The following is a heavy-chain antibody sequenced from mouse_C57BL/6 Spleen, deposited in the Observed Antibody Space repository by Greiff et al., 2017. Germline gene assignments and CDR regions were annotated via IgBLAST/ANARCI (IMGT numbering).Heavy chain of an antibody. J-gene: IGHJ1*03. Sequence: QVQLKQSGPELVKPGASVKLSCKASGYAFSSSWMNWVKQRPGKGLEWIGRIYPGDGDTNYNGKFKGKATLTADKSSSTAYMQLSGLASEDSAVYVCARITTEYFDVWGTGTTVTVSS. V-gene: IGHV1-82*01. CDR2: IYPGDGDT. CDR3: ARITTEYFDV. D-gene: IGHD1-1*01. CDR1: GYAFSSSW.